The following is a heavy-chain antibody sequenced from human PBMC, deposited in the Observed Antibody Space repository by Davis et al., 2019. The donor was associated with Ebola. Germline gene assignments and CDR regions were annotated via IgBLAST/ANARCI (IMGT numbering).Heavy chain of an antibody. CDR1: GFTFSSYS. Sequence: PAGSLRLSCAASGFTFSSYSMNWVRQAPGKGLEWVSSISSSSSYIYYADSVKGRFTISRDNAKHSLYLQMNSLRAEDTAVYYCAREGYYDFWSGAPLRAGMDVWGQGTTVTVSS. CDR3: AREGYYDFWSGAPLRAGMDV. CDR2: ISSSSSYI. J-gene: IGHJ6*02. D-gene: IGHD3-3*01. V-gene: IGHV3-21*01.